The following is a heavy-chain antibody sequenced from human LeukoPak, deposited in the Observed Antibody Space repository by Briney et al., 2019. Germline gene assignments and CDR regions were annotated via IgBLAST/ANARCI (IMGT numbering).Heavy chain of an antibody. D-gene: IGHD3-3*01. CDR2: IYYSANTGTT. V-gene: IGHV4-59*01. J-gene: IGHJ6*03. CDR1: GDSLNNYY. Sequence: PSETLSLTCTVSGDSLNNYYWSWIRQPPGKGLEWIGYIYYSANTGTTNYSPSLKSRVTISVDASSNQLSLKVNSVTASDTAVYHCVRDSEVEIFVVARSYYYSSMDVWGKGTTVTVSS. CDR3: VRDSEVEIFVVARSYYYSSMDV.